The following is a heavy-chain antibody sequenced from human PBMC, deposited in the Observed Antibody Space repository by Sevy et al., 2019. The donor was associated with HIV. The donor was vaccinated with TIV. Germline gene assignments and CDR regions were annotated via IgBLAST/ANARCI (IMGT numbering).Heavy chain of an antibody. CDR1: GFTFSTYG. CDR2: ISYNGVSK. V-gene: IGHV3-30*03. Sequence: GESLKISCAASGFTFSTYGMHWVRQAPGKGLEWVAVISYNGVSKFDTDSVKGRFTISRDNSKSTQYLQMNSLRVEDTAVYYYARDFTGFYGMDVWGQGTTVTVSS. D-gene: IGHD3-9*01. CDR3: ARDFTGFYGMDV. J-gene: IGHJ6*02.